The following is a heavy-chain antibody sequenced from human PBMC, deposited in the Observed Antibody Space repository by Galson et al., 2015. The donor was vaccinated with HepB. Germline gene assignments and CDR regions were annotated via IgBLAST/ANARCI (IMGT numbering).Heavy chain of an antibody. Sequence: SLRLSCAASGFTFKNVWMNWVRQAPGKGLEWVGRIKSKTDGGTTDHAAPVKGRFTISRDDSKNTLYLQMNSLKTEDTAIYYCTTDPSSYYGSGRGVDYWGQGILVTVSS. D-gene: IGHD3-10*01. J-gene: IGHJ4*02. CDR2: IKSKTDGGTT. V-gene: IGHV3-15*07. CDR1: GFTFKNVW. CDR3: TTDPSSYYGSGRGVDY.